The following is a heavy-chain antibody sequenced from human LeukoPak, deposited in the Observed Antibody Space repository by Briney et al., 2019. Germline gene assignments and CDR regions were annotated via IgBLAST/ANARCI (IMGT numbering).Heavy chain of an antibody. CDR2: IYYSGST. D-gene: IGHD3-16*02. CDR3: ARGTYYDYVWGSYRPKYYFDY. J-gene: IGHJ4*02. CDR1: GGSISSGDYY. Sequence: SETLSLTCTVSGGSISSGDYYWGWIRQPPGKGLEWIGYIYYSGSTYYNPSLKSRVTISVDTSKNQFSLKLSSVTAADTAVYYCARGTYYDYVWGSYRPKYYFDYWGQGTLVTVSS. V-gene: IGHV4-30-4*01.